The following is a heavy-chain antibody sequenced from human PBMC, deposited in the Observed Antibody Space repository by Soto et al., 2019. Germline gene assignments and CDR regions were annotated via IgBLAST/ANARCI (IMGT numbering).Heavy chain of an antibody. CDR3: ARVRRDWFDP. CDR1: GYTFTSYA. J-gene: IGHJ5*02. CDR2: INAGTGNT. V-gene: IGHV1-3*01. Sequence: ASVKVSCKASGYTFTSYAMHWVRQAPGQRLEWMGWINAGTGNTKYSQKFQGRVTITRDTSASTAYMELSSLRSEDTAVYCCARVRRDWFDPWGQGTVVTVSS.